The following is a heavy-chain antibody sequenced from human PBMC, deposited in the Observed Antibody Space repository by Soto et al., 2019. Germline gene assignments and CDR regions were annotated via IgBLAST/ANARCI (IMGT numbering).Heavy chain of an antibody. V-gene: IGHV3-23*01. J-gene: IGHJ6*02. Sequence: GGSLRLSCAASGFTFSSYGLSRVRQAPGKGLEWVSAIGGTGGTTYYADSVKGRFTISRDNSKNTLYLQMNSLRDEDTVLYYYAKASSYSSSWPNVHYYYYGMDVWGQGTTVTAAS. CDR2: IGGTGGTT. CDR3: AKASSYSSSWPNVHYYYYGMDV. D-gene: IGHD6-13*01. CDR1: GFTFSSYG.